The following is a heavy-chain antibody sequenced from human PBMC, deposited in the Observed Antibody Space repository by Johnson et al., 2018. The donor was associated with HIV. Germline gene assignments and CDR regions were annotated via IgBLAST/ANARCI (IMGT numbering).Heavy chain of an antibody. D-gene: IGHD6-6*01. Sequence: MQLVESGGGLVQPGGSLRLSCGASAFTFSSNDMKWVRQAPGKGLEWVSGIYSGGSTYYADSVEGRFTISRDNSKNKLYLQMDSLRVEDTAVYYCASTRLGAFDIWGQGTMVTVSS. CDR3: ASTRLGAFDI. CDR2: IYSGGST. J-gene: IGHJ3*02. CDR1: AFTFSSND. V-gene: IGHV3-66*01.